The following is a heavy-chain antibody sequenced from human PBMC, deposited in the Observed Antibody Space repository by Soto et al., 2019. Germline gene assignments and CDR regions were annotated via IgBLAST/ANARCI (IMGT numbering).Heavy chain of an antibody. J-gene: IGHJ3*02. CDR1: GGSISSSSYY. CDR2: IYYSGST. Sequence: PSETLSLTCTVSGGSISSSSYYWGWIRQPPGKGLEWIGSIYYSGSTYYNPSLKSRVTISVDTSKNQFSLKLSSVTAADTAVYYCARQGYYDILTGYCRLCKAFDIWGQGTMVTVSS. V-gene: IGHV4-39*01. D-gene: IGHD3-9*01. CDR3: ARQGYYDILTGYCRLCKAFDI.